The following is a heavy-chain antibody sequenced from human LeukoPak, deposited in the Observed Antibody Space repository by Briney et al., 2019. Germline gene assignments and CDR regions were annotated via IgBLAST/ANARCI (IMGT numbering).Heavy chain of an antibody. V-gene: IGHV1-69*04. J-gene: IGHJ4*02. D-gene: IGHD5-12*01. CDR3: ATEPSRSYSFDHLDF. CDR2: VVPMFGIR. CDR1: RGTFNHYA. Sequence: GASVPVSRKSSRGTFNHYAYSRVRQAPGRGLEWMGRVVPMFGIRNYPQTFRGRVNITADKATNTVYMELRRLRAEDTAIYYCATEPSRSYSFDHLDFGGLGTSVTVSS.